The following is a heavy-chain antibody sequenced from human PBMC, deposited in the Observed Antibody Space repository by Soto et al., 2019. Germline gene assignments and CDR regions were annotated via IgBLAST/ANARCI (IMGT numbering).Heavy chain of an antibody. CDR2: IYVTGAV. CDR1: GAALNSWNDS. D-gene: IGHD2-2*01. V-gene: IGHV4-31*03. Sequence: QVRLQESGPGLLKPSATLSLTCSAAGAALNSWNDSWRWIRQVPGKGLEWIGHIYVTGAVDYNTSLRDRITISQDACELQFSRNLRLVTAADTAVYDCARLTVATNSYKCFDPWGRGTLGTVSS. CDR3: ARLTVATNSYKCFDP. J-gene: IGHJ5*02.